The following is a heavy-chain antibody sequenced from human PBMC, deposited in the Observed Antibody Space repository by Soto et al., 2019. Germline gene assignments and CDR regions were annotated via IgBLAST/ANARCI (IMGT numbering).Heavy chain of an antibody. CDR3: ARGRSIAARPFDY. CDR2: INHSGST. J-gene: IGHJ4*02. Sequence: SETLSLTCAVYGGSFSGYYWSWIRQPPGKGLEWIGEINHSGSTNYNPSLKSRVTISVDTSKNQFSLKLSSVTAADTAVYYCARGRSIAARPFDYWGQGTLVTVSS. D-gene: IGHD6-6*01. CDR1: GGSFSGYY. V-gene: IGHV4-34*01.